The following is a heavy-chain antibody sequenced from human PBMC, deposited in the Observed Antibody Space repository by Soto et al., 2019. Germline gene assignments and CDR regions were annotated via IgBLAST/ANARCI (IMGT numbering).Heavy chain of an antibody. Sequence: GGSLRLSCAASGFTFSNAWMSWVRQAPGKGMEWVGCIKRKTDGGTTYNAAPVKGRFTTSRNDSKNRLYLQINSLKTEYTAVYYFTTVIMVRGLAVYYFDYWGQGTLVTVSS. CDR2: IKRKTDGGTT. V-gene: IGHV3-15*01. D-gene: IGHD3-10*01. CDR3: TTVIMVRGLAVYYFDY. J-gene: IGHJ4*02. CDR1: GFTFSNAW.